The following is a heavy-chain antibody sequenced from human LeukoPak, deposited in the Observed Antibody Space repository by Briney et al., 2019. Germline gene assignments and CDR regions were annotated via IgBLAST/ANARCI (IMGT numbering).Heavy chain of an antibody. J-gene: IGHJ4*02. V-gene: IGHV3-9*01. Sequence: GGSLRHSCAASGFSFDDYAMHWVRQAPGKGLEWVSGISWNSDTIGYADSVKGRFTISRDNAKNSLYLQMNSLRAEDTALYYCAKDISGTYLAALDYWGQGTLVTVSS. D-gene: IGHD1-26*01. CDR2: ISWNSDTI. CDR3: AKDISGTYLAALDY. CDR1: GFSFDDYA.